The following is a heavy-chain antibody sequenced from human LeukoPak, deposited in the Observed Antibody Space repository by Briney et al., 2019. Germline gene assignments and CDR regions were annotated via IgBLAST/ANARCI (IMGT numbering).Heavy chain of an antibody. D-gene: IGHD5-18*01. J-gene: IGHJ4*02. Sequence: PGGSLRLSCAASGFTFSNAWMTWVRQGPGKGLEWVGRIKTKTDGVTTDYAAPVKGRFTISRDDSKDTLYLQMNSLKTGDTAVYYCATSGSYGSPAWVHWGQGTLVTVSS. V-gene: IGHV3-15*01. CDR3: ATSGSYGSPAWVH. CDR2: IKTKTDGVTT. CDR1: GFTFSNAW.